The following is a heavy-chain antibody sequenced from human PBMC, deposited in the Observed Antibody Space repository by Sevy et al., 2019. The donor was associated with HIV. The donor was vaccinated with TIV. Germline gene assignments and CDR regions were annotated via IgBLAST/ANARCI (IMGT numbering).Heavy chain of an antibody. J-gene: IGHJ3*02. D-gene: IGHD3-10*01. Sequence: GGSLRLSCAASGFTFSSYDMSWVRQAPGKGLEWVSAISGSGGSTYYADSVKGRFTISRDNSKNTLYLQMNSLRAEDTAVYYCAKDSYYYGSGSYMGPAPPTGGAFDIWGQGTMVTVSS. V-gene: IGHV3-23*01. CDR1: GFTFSSYD. CDR2: ISGSGGST. CDR3: AKDSYYYGSGSYMGPAPPTGGAFDI.